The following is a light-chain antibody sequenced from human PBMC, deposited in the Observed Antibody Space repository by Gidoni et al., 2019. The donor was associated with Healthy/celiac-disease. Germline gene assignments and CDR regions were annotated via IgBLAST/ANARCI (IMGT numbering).Light chain of an antibody. CDR1: SSNIGAGYD. J-gene: IGLJ2*01. CDR2: GNS. Sequence: QSALTQPPSASRAPGQRVPISCTGSSSNIGAGYDVHWYQQLPGTAPKLLIYGNSNRPSGVPDRFSGSKSGTSASLAITGLQAEDEADYYCQSYDSSLSGVVFGGGTKLTVL. V-gene: IGLV1-40*01. CDR3: QSYDSSLSGVV.